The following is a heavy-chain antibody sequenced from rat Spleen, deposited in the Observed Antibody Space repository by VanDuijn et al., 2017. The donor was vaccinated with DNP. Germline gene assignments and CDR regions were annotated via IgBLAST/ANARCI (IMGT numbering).Heavy chain of an antibody. Sequence: EVQLVESGGGLVQPGRSLKLSCAASGFTFNNYWMTWIRQAPGKGLEWVASITNTGDSTYYSDSVKGRFTVSRDNANSALYLQMNSLRSEDTATYYCARWPLAYWGQGTLVTVSS. CDR3: ARWPLAY. CDR1: GFTFNNYW. CDR2: ITNTGDST. J-gene: IGHJ3*01. D-gene: IGHD3-1*01. V-gene: IGHV5-31*01.